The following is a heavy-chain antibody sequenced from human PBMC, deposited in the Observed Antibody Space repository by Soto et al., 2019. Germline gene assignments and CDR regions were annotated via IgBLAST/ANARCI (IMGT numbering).Heavy chain of an antibody. CDR1: VFTFVDYA. V-gene: IGHV3-49*03. CDR2: IRSKAYGGTT. D-gene: IGHD4-17*01. CDR3: TRADDYGDQSAFDI. Sequence: GRSLRLSCTSSVFTFVDYAMSWFRQAPGKGLEWVGFIRSKAYGGTTEYAAAVKGRFTISRDDSKSIAYLQMNSLKTEDTAVYYCTRADDYGDQSAFDIWGQGTMVTVSS. J-gene: IGHJ3*02.